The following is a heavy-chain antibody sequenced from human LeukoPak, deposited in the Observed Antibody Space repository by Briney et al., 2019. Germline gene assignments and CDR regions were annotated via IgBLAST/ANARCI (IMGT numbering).Heavy chain of an antibody. Sequence: GDSVKVSCKASGYTFTSYGISWVRQAPGQGLEWMGWISAYNGNTNYAQKLQGRVTMTTDTSTSTAYMELRSLRSDDTAVYYCARDWEYCSSTSCTNGNYYYYGMDVWGQGTAVTVSS. CDR1: GYTFTSYG. D-gene: IGHD2-2*01. CDR3: ARDWEYCSSTSCTNGNYYYYGMDV. CDR2: ISAYNGNT. V-gene: IGHV1-18*01. J-gene: IGHJ6*02.